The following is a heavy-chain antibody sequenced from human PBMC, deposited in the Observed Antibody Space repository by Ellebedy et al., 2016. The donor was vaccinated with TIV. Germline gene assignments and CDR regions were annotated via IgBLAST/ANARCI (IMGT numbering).Heavy chain of an antibody. V-gene: IGHV3-11*03. CDR1: GFTFSDYY. J-gene: IGHJ4*02. CDR3: ARYQYDSSGYYYLFDY. CDR2: ISSSSSYT. Sequence: GESLKISXTASGFTFSDYYMSWIRQAPGKGLEWVSYISSSSSYTNYADSVKGRFTISRDNAKNSLYLQMNSLRAEDTAVYYCARYQYDSSGYYYLFDYWGQGTLATVSS. D-gene: IGHD3-22*01.